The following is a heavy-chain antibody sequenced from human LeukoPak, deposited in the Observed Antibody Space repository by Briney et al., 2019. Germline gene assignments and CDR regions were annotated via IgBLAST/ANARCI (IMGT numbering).Heavy chain of an antibody. Sequence: PGGSLRLSCAASGFTFSDYYMSWIRQAPGKGLEWVAFMEFDGSKIYYADTVKGRFTISRDNSKITLYLEMNSLRIDDTAVYYCATNPGSDPLDYWGQGIMVTVSS. CDR1: GFTFSDYY. D-gene: IGHD3-10*01. CDR2: MEFDGSKI. V-gene: IGHV3-30*02. CDR3: ATNPGSDPLDY. J-gene: IGHJ4*02.